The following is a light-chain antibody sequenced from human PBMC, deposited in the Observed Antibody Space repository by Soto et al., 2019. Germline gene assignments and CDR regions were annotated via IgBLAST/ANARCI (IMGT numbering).Light chain of an antibody. Sequence: SVLPQPPSASVSPGQSVTISCTGTSGDVGGYNYVSWYQQHPGKAPKLMIFEVSERPSGVPDRFSASKSGNTASLTVSGLQAEDEADYYCSSYAGSNNYVFGTGTKVTVL. J-gene: IGLJ1*01. CDR1: SGDVGGYNY. CDR2: EVS. V-gene: IGLV2-8*01. CDR3: SSYAGSNNYV.